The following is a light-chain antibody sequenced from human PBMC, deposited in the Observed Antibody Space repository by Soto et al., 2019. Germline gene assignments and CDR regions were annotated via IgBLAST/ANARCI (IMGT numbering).Light chain of an antibody. Sequence: EVVMTQSPATLSVSLGDRATLSCRASQSVSSNLAWYQQKPGQAPRLLIYGASTRATGIPARFSASGSGTECTLTISSLQYEDFAVYSCKQYNNWTRSSGGRTKVDIK. J-gene: IGKJ4*01. CDR2: GAS. CDR1: QSVSSN. CDR3: KQYNNWTRS. V-gene: IGKV3-15*01.